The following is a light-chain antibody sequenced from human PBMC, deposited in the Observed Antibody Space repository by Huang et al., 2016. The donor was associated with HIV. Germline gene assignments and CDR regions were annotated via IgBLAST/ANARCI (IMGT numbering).Light chain of an antibody. CDR2: ATS. J-gene: IGKJ5*01. Sequence: AVQLTQSPSSLSASVGDTVIISCRASQDIGTSLAWYQQRTGRAPKLLISATSTLQTGVPSRFSGDSAGTYFTLFITNLQPEDFATYYCQQLHTYPITFGQGTRLDMK. V-gene: IGKV1-13*02. CDR3: QQLHTYPIT. CDR1: QDIGTS.